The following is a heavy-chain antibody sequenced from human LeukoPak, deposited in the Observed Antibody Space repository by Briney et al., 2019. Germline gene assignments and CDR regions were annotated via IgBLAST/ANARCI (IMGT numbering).Heavy chain of an antibody. CDR2: ISSSGSTR. D-gene: IGHD6-13*01. V-gene: IGHV3-11*01. Sequence: GGSLRLSCAASGFTFSDYYMSWIRQAPGKGLEWISYISSSGSTRYYADSVKGRSTISRDNAKNSLYLEMNSLRAEDTAVYYCARESPGIAAAGLGFWGQGTLVTVSS. J-gene: IGHJ4*02. CDR1: GFTFSDYY. CDR3: ARESPGIAAAGLGF.